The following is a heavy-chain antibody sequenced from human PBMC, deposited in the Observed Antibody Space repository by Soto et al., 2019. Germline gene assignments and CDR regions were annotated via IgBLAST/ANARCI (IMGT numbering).Heavy chain of an antibody. V-gene: IGHV3-74*01. D-gene: IGHD5-18*01. Sequence: PGGSLTLSCAASGFTFSSYWMHWVRQAPGKGLVWVSRINSDGSSTTYADSVKGRFTISRDNAKNTLYLQMNSLRAEDTAVYYCVRGEGDRDTHWGQGTRVTVPS. CDR3: VRGEGDRDTH. CDR1: GFTFSSYW. CDR2: INSDGSST. J-gene: IGHJ4*02.